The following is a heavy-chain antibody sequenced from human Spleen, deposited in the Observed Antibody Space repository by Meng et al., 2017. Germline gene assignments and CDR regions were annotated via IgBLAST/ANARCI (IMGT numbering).Heavy chain of an antibody. D-gene: IGHD1-26*01. J-gene: IGHJ5*02. CDR3: ARIHSGSYGWFDP. V-gene: IGHV4-39*07. Sequence: SETLSLTCTVSGGSISSSSYYWGWIRQPPGKGLEWIGSIYHSGSTYYNPSLKSRVTISVDTSKNQFSLKLSSVTAADTAVYYCARIHSGSYGWFDPWGQGTLVTVSS. CDR2: IYHSGST. CDR1: GGSISSSSYY.